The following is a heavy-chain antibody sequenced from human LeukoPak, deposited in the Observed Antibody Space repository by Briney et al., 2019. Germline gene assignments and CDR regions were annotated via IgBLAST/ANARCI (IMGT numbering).Heavy chain of an antibody. CDR3: AKDLGWELPAEAY. CDR2: IYGSGVSI. J-gene: IGHJ4*02. V-gene: IGHV3-23*01. CDR1: GFTFKNYV. Sequence: GGSLRPSCVASGFTFKNYVMNWVRQAPGKGLDWLATIYGSGVSISYADSVKGRFTISRDNSNNTLYLQMNSLRAEDTAMYYCAKDLGWELPAEAYWGQGVLVTVSS. D-gene: IGHD1-26*01.